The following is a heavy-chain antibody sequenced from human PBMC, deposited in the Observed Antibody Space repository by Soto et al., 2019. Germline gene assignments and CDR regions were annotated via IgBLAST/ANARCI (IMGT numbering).Heavy chain of an antibody. Sequence: ASVKVSCKASGYTFTGYYMHWVRQAPGQGLEWMGWINPNSGGTNYAQKFQGRVTMTRDTSISTAYMELSRLRSDDTAVYYCARYYCSSTSCYFDYWGQGTLVTVS. CDR2: INPNSGGT. CDR1: GYTFTGYY. D-gene: IGHD2-2*01. CDR3: ARYYCSSTSCYFDY. J-gene: IGHJ4*02. V-gene: IGHV1-2*02.